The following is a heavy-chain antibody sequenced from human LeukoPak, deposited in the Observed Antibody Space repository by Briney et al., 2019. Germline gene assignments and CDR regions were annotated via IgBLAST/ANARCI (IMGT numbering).Heavy chain of an antibody. Sequence: ASVKVSCKASGGTFSSYAISWVRQAPGQGLEWMGGIIPIFGTANYAQKFQGRVTITADKSTSTAYMELSSLRSEDTAVYYCVREAPSCSGGSCYGDYFDYWGQGTLVTVS. CDR3: VREAPSCSGGSCYGDYFDY. V-gene: IGHV1-69*06. J-gene: IGHJ4*02. CDR1: GGTFSSYA. D-gene: IGHD2-15*01. CDR2: IIPIFGTA.